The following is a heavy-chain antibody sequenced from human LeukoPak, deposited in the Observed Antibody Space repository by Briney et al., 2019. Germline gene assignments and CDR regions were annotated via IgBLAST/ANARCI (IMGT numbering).Heavy chain of an antibody. D-gene: IGHD3-3*01. CDR1: GIIFSSYS. Sequence: GGSLRLSCAASGIIFSSYSMNWVCQAPGKGLEWVSSISSSSSYIYYADSVKGRFTISRDNAKNSLYLQMNSLRAEDTAVYYCAVTYYDFWSGYSHWGQGTLVTVSS. V-gene: IGHV3-21*01. CDR2: ISSSSSYI. CDR3: AVTYYDFWSGYSH. J-gene: IGHJ4*02.